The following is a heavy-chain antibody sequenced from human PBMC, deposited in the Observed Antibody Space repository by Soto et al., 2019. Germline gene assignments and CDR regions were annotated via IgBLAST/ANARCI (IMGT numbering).Heavy chain of an antibody. CDR3: AKMTYYYDSSGYPDY. CDR1: GFTFSSYG. J-gene: IGHJ4*02. CDR2: ISYDGSNK. V-gene: IGHV3-30*18. Sequence: PGGSLRLSCAASGFTFSSYGMHWVRQAPGKGLEWVAVISYDGSNKYYADSVKGRFTISRDNSKNTLYLQMNSLRAEDTAVYYCAKMTYYYDSSGYPDYWGQGTLVTVPQ. D-gene: IGHD3-22*01.